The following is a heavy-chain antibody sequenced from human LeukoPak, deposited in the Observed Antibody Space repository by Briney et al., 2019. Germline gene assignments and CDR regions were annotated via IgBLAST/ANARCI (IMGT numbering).Heavy chain of an antibody. J-gene: IGHJ4*02. CDR2: INPNSGGT. Sequence: GASVKVSCKASGYTFTSYGISWVRQAPGQGLEWMGWINPNSGGTNYAQKFQGRVTMTRDTSISTAYMELSRLRSDDTAVYYCARVRWELHPPDYWGQGTLVTVSS. CDR3: ARVRWELHPPDY. CDR1: GYTFTSYG. V-gene: IGHV1-2*02. D-gene: IGHD1-26*01.